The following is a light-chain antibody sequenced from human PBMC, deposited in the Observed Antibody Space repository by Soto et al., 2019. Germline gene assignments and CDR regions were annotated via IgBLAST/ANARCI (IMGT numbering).Light chain of an antibody. J-gene: IGKJ2*01. CDR1: HTIATY. CDR2: GTS. Sequence: EIQMTQSPSSLSASVGDRVTLTCRASHTIATYLNWYQQKAGRVPEVLIYGTSTLQPGVPSRFTGSGYGTDLTLTINNVQPEDFATYYCQQFYYYPHTFGQGTKLEVK. V-gene: IGKV1-39*01. CDR3: QQFYYYPHT.